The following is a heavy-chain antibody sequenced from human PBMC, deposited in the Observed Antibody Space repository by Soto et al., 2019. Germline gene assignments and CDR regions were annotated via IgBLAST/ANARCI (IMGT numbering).Heavy chain of an antibody. CDR1: GYSFPSYT. Sequence: QVQLLQSGAEVKQPGASVKVSCKASGYSFPSYTVHGVRQAPGQSLEWMGYIHGGTGFTKYSEKFQGRVTMTRDTGASTAYMEVSSLRSEDTAVDFGATPWNGRDGYSIGGQGTLVIVSS. CDR3: ATPWNGRDGYSI. D-gene: IGHD1-1*01. V-gene: IGHV1-3*01. J-gene: IGHJ1*01. CDR2: IHGGTGFT.